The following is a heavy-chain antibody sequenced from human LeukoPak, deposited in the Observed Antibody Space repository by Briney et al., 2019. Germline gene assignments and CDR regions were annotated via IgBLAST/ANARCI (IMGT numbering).Heavy chain of an antibody. CDR2: ISSSGGTI. Sequence: GGSLRLSCAASGFTFSDYYMSWIRQAPGKGLEWLSYISSSGGTIHYADSVKGRFTISRDNAKSSLYLQMNSLRAEDTAVYYCARDPYCSSTSCYGADAFDIWGQGTMVTVSS. CDR1: GFTFSDYY. D-gene: IGHD2-2*01. V-gene: IGHV3-11*04. CDR3: ARDPYCSSTSCYGADAFDI. J-gene: IGHJ3*02.